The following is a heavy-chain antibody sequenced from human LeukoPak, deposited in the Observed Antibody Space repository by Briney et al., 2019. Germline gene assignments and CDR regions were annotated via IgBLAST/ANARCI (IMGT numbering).Heavy chain of an antibody. Sequence: SETLSFTCAVYGGSFSGYYWSWIRQPPGKGLEWIGEINHSGSTNYNPSLKSRVTISVDTSKNQFSLKLSSVTAADTAVYYCARRYYDILTGYYRYFDYWGQGTLVTVSS. V-gene: IGHV4-34*01. CDR2: INHSGST. CDR3: ARRYYDILTGYYRYFDY. CDR1: GGSFSGYY. D-gene: IGHD3-9*01. J-gene: IGHJ4*02.